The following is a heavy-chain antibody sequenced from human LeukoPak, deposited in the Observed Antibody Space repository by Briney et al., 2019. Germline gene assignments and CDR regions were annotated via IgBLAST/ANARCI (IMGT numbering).Heavy chain of an antibody. D-gene: IGHD6-19*01. CDR1: GYTFTGYY. Sequence: ASVKVSCKASGYTFTGYYIHWVRQAPGQGLEWMGWINPNSGVTHYPQKFQGRVTMTRDTSIRTAYMEVSSLRSDDTAVYYCARGQQWLEAFDYWGLGTLVSVSS. CDR2: INPNSGVT. V-gene: IGHV1-2*02. CDR3: ARGQQWLEAFDY. J-gene: IGHJ4*02.